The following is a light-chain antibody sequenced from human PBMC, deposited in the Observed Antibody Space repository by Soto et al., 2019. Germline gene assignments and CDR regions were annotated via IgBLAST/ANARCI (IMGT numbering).Light chain of an antibody. CDR2: DAS. J-gene: IGKJ2*01. V-gene: IGKV1-33*01. Sequence: IQMTQSPSSLSASVGDRVTITCRASQGISNYLNWYQQKPGKAPKLLIYDASNLETGVPSRFSGSGSGKDFTFTISSLKPEDIATYYCQQSYSNPYTFGQGTKVDIK. CDR1: QGISNY. CDR3: QQSYSNPYT.